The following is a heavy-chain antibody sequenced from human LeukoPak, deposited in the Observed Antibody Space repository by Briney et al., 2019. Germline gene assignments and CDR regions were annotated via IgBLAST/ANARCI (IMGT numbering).Heavy chain of an antibody. CDR1: GFSVNNYG. J-gene: IGHJ4*02. D-gene: IGHD3-22*01. V-gene: IGHV3-33*01. CDR3: ARDPGRGSGYDY. Sequence: GGSLRLSCAASGFSVNNYGMHWVRQAPGKGLEWVAVIWYEGSNEFYTDAVRGRFTISTDTSKNTLHLQMDSLTVEDTAMYYCARDPGRGSGYDYWGQGTLVTVSS. CDR2: IWYEGSNE.